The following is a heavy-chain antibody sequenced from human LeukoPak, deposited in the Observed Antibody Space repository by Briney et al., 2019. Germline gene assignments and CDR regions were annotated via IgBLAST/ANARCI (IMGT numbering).Heavy chain of an antibody. J-gene: IGHJ4*02. V-gene: IGHV3-9*01. CDR1: GFTFDDYA. CDR2: ISWNSGSI. D-gene: IGHD3-16*02. Sequence: PGGSLRLSCAASGFTFDDYAMHWVRQAPGKGLEWVSGISWNSGSIGYADSVKGRFTISRDNAKNSLYLQMNSLRAEDTALYYCARTVTFGGVIVIPYYFDYCGQGTLVTVSS. CDR3: ARTVTFGGVIVIPYYFDY.